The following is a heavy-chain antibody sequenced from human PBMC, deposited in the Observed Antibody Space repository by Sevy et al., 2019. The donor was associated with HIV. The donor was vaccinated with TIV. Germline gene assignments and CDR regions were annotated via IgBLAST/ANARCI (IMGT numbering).Heavy chain of an antibody. Sequence: GGSLRLSCAASGFTVSSNYMSWVRQAPGKGLEWVSVIYSGGSTYYADSVKGRFTISRDNSKNTLYLQMNSLTAEDTAVYYCARRKRGRYYDSSGYWPFDYWGQGTLVTVSS. CDR2: IYSGGST. D-gene: IGHD3-22*01. CDR1: GFTVSSNY. CDR3: ARRKRGRYYDSSGYWPFDY. J-gene: IGHJ4*02. V-gene: IGHV3-53*01.